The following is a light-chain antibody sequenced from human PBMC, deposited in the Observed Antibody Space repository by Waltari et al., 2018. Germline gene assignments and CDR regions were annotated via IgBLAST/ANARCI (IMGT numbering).Light chain of an antibody. CDR2: GGH. Sequence: SYQVTQQLSVSVALGPRARINCGGNKVGTKNVHWYQQKPGQAPVLVIYGGHNRPSGIPERFSGSNSENTAPLTISRAQAGDEADYYCQVWDNSVIFGGGTKLTVL. CDR1: KVGTKN. V-gene: IGLV3-9*01. J-gene: IGLJ2*01. CDR3: QVWDNSVI.